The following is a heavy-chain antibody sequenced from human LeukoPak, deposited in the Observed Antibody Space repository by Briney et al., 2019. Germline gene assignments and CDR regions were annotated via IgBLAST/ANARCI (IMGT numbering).Heavy chain of an antibody. D-gene: IGHD5-12*01. V-gene: IGHV3-9*01. CDR1: GFTFDDYA. CDR3: AKAISGYDDYYYGMDV. J-gene: IGHJ6*02. CDR2: ISWNSGSI. Sequence: GRSLRLSCAASGFTFDDYAMHWVRQAPGKGLEWVSGISWNSGSIGYAYSVKGRFTISRDNAKNSLYLQMNSLRAEDTALYYCAKAISGYDDYYYGMDVWGQGTTVTVSS.